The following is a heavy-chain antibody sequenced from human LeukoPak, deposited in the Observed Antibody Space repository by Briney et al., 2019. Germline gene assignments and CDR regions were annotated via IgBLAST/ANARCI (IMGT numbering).Heavy chain of an antibody. CDR3: AKDITGYYDSSGLDY. Sequence: TGGSLRLSCAASGFTFDDYTMHWVRQAPGKGLEWVSLISWDGGSTYYADSVKGRFTISRDNSKNSLYLQMNSLRTEDTALYYCAKDITGYYDSSGLDYWGQGTLVTVSS. D-gene: IGHD3-22*01. J-gene: IGHJ4*02. CDR1: GFTFDDYT. CDR2: ISWDGGST. V-gene: IGHV3-43*01.